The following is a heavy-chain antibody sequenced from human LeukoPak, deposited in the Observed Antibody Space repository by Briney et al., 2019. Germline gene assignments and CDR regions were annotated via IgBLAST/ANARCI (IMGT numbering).Heavy chain of an antibody. J-gene: IGHJ4*02. Sequence: PGGSLRLSCVVSGFTFSGNHMNWVRQAPGKGLEWVSVIYSDGDTYYADSVKGRFTISRDNSKNTLYLQMNSLKPEDTAVYYCAKGGYWGQGTLVTVSS. V-gene: IGHV3-53*05. CDR2: IYSDGDT. CDR1: GFTFSGNH. CDR3: AKGGY.